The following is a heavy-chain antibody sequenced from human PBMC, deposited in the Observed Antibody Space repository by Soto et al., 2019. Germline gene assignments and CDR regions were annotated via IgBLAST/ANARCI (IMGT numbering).Heavy chain of an antibody. Sequence: ASVKVSCKASGYTFTSYDINWVRQATGQGLEWMGWMNPNSGNTGYAQKLQGRVTMTRNTSISTAYMELSSLRSEDTAVYYCARGLEGSGWDDYWGQGTLVTVSS. CDR1: GYTFTSYD. CDR3: ARGLEGSGWDDY. J-gene: IGHJ4*02. D-gene: IGHD6-19*01. CDR2: MNPNSGNT. V-gene: IGHV1-8*01.